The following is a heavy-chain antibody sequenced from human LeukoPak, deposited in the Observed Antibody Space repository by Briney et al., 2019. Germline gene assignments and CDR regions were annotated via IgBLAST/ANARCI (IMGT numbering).Heavy chain of an antibody. CDR1: GGSINIGGYY. D-gene: IGHD2-15*01. V-gene: IGHV4-30-2*01. Sequence: SETLSLTCTVSGGSINIGGYYWSWIRQPPGEGLEWIGYIYHSGSTYYNPSLKSRVTISVDRSQNQFSLRLSSVTAADTAVYYCARDAQYCSGGSCYFDYWGQGTLVTVSS. CDR3: ARDAQYCSGGSCYFDY. CDR2: IYHSGST. J-gene: IGHJ4*02.